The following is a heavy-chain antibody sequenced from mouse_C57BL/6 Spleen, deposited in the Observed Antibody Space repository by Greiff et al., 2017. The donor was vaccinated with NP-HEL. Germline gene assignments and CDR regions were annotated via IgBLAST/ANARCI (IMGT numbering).Heavy chain of an antibody. J-gene: IGHJ3*01. CDR1: GYTFTDYN. CDR2: INPNNGGT. D-gene: IGHD2-3*01. V-gene: IGHV1-18*01. CDR3: ARHATSDGYYALFAY. Sequence: VQLQQSGPELVKPGASVKIPCKASGYTFTDYNMDWVKQSHGKSLEWIGDINPNNGGTIYNQKFKGKATLTVDKSSSTAYMELRSLTSEDTAVYYCARHATSDGYYALFAYWGQGTLVTVSA.